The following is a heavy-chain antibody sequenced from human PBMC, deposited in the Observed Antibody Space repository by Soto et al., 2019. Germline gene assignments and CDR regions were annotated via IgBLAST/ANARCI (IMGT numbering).Heavy chain of an antibody. CDR1: GYTFTSHW. D-gene: IGHD6-6*01. Sequence: EVQLVQSGVEMKKPGESLRISCKGSGYTFTSHWINWVRQMPGKGLEWMGRIDPSDSYTYYNPSFQGHVTISAEESISTAYLHWSGLKASDTAIYYCAIFSNSYDVPLDYWGQGTLVTVSA. J-gene: IGHJ4*02. CDR3: AIFSNSYDVPLDY. CDR2: IDPSDSYT. V-gene: IGHV5-10-1*01.